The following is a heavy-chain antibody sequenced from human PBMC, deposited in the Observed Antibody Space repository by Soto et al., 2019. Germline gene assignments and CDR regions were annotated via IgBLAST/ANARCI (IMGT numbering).Heavy chain of an antibody. J-gene: IGHJ4*02. Sequence: KPSETLSLTCTVSGDSISSSYWSWIRQPPGRGLEWIGYIYYSGGTNYNPSLKSRVTISIEKSKNQVSLKLTSVTAADTAVYYCAKDRGITGLLTYWGQGTPVTVSS. CDR1: GDSISSSY. V-gene: IGHV4-59*01. CDR2: IYYSGGT. D-gene: IGHD3-9*01. CDR3: AKDRGITGLLTY.